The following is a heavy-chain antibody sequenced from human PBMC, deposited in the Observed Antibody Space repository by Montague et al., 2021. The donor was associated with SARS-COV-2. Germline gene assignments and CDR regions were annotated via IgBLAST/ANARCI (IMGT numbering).Heavy chain of an antibody. D-gene: IGHD3-9*01. CDR3: ASGYDLLTGYYPFDY. CDR2: MSYDGSNK. V-gene: IGHV3-30*04. J-gene: IGHJ4*02. Sequence: SLRLSCAASGFTFSSYAMHWVRQAPGKGLEWVAVMSYDGSNKYYADSVKGRFTISRDNSKNTLYLQMNSLRAEDTAVYYCASGYDLLTGYYPFDYWGQGTLVTVSS. CDR1: GFTFSSYA.